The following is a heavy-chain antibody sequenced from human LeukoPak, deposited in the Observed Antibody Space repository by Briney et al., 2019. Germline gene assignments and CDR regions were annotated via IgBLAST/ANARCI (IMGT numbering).Heavy chain of an antibody. V-gene: IGHV1-69*06. Sequence: GASVKVSCKASGCSFSSYGISWVRQAPGQGLEWMGRIIPMFDTVNYAQNFQGRVTISADKSTTTTYMDLTSLRSGDTAVYYCVRDYDTSGPQKNYFDFWGQGTLVTVSS. D-gene: IGHD3-22*01. CDR3: VRDYDTSGPQKNYFDF. CDR2: IIPMFDTV. CDR1: GCSFSSYG. J-gene: IGHJ4*02.